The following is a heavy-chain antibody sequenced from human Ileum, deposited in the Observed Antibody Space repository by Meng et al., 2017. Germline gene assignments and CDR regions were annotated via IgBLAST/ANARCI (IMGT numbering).Heavy chain of an antibody. Sequence: GESLKISCAASGFTFRTFWMNWVRQAPGKGLEWVANIDQDGSEAHYVDSVKGRFTISRDNAQNSLYLQMDSLRAEDTAIYYCVRSVVALGTHWFDPWGQGALVTVSS. CDR3: VRSVVALGTHWFDP. J-gene: IGHJ5*02. CDR1: GFTFRTFW. D-gene: IGHD2-15*01. CDR2: IDQDGSEA. V-gene: IGHV3-7*03.